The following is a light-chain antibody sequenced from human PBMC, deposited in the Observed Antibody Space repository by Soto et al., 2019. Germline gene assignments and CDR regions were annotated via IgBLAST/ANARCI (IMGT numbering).Light chain of an antibody. CDR2: GAS. CDR3: QEYDNWPPEGT. CDR1: QSVSIN. V-gene: IGKV3-15*01. Sequence: TVLTQSPGTRSVSPGERASLSCRASQSVSINLAWYQQKPGQAPRLLIYGASTRATGIPARFSGSGSGTEFTLSINSLQSEDFAVYYCQEYDNWPPEGTFGQGTKVEV. J-gene: IGKJ1*01.